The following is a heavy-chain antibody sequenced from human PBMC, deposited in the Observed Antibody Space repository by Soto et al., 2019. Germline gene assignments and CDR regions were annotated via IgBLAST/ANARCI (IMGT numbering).Heavy chain of an antibody. V-gene: IGHV1-69*13. Sequence: SVKVSCKASGGTFSSYAISWVRQAPGQGLEWMGGIIPIFGTANYAQKFQGRVTITADESTSTAYMELSSLRSEDTAVYYCARRSLTIFGEENWFDPWGQGTLVTVSS. J-gene: IGHJ5*02. CDR2: IIPIFGTA. D-gene: IGHD3-3*01. CDR1: GGTFSSYA. CDR3: ARRSLTIFGEENWFDP.